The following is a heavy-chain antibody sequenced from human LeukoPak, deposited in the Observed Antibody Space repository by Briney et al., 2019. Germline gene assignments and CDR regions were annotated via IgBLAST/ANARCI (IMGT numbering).Heavy chain of an antibody. Sequence: GGSLRLSCAASGFTFSSYAMSWVRQAPGKGLEWVSAISGSGGSTYYADSVKGRFTISGDNSKNTLYLQMNSLRAEDTAIYYCVKGPLVRLDYWGQGTLVTVSS. CDR3: VKGPLVRLDY. D-gene: IGHD6-13*01. V-gene: IGHV3-23*01. J-gene: IGHJ4*02. CDR2: ISGSGGST. CDR1: GFTFSSYA.